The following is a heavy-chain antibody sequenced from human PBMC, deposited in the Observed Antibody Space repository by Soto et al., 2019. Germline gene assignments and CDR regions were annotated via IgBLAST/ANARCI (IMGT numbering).Heavy chain of an antibody. Sequence: QVQLVQSGAEVKKPGASVKVSCKASGYTFTSYGISWVRQAPGQGLEWMGWISAYNGNTNYAQKLQGRVTMTTDTSTSTAYMDLRSLRSDDTAVYYCARDLPPYGDYSYYYYGMDVWGQGTTVTVSS. CDR2: ISAYNGNT. CDR3: ARDLPPYGDYSYYYYGMDV. V-gene: IGHV1-18*01. J-gene: IGHJ6*02. CDR1: GYTFTSYG. D-gene: IGHD4-17*01.